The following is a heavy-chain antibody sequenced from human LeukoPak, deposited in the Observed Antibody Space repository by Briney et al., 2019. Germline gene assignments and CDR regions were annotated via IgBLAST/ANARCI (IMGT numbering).Heavy chain of an antibody. Sequence: ASVKVSCKASGYTFTSYGISWVRQAPGQGLEWMGWISAYNGNTNYAQKLQGRVTMTTDTSTSTAYMELRSLRSDDTAVYYCARESPLTYYYDSSGFFAFDYWGQETLVTVSS. V-gene: IGHV1-18*01. J-gene: IGHJ4*02. D-gene: IGHD3-22*01. CDR3: ARESPLTYYYDSSGFFAFDY. CDR2: ISAYNGNT. CDR1: GYTFTSYG.